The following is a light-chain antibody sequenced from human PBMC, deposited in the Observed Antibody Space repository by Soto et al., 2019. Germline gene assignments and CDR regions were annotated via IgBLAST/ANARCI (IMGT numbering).Light chain of an antibody. J-gene: IGKJ5*01. CDR2: DAS. CDR3: QQRSNWPPIT. CDR1: QSVSSY. Sequence: EIVLTQSPDTLSLSPGERATLSCRASQSVSSYLAWYHQKPGQAPRLLIYDASNRATGIPARFSGSGSGTDFTLTISSLEPEDFAVYYCQQRSNWPPITFGQGTRLEIK. V-gene: IGKV3-11*01.